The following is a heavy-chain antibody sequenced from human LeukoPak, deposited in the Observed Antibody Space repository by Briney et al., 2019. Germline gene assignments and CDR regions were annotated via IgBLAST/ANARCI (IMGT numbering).Heavy chain of an antibody. D-gene: IGHD3-22*01. J-gene: IGHJ5*02. V-gene: IGHV3-74*01. CDR3: ARGWDSSAPPVDP. CDR1: GFTFSSYW. Sequence: GSLRLSCAASGFTFSSYWMHWVRQAPGKGLVWVSRINSDGSSTSYADSVKGRFTISRDNAKNTLYLQMNSLRAEDTAVYYCARGWDSSAPPVDPWGQGTLVTVSS. CDR2: INSDGSST.